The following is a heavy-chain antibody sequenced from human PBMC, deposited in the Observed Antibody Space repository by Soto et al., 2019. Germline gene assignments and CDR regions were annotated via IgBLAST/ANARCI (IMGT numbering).Heavy chain of an antibody. J-gene: IGHJ6*02. Sequence: PGGSPRLSCAASGFTFSTYWMHWVRQAPGKGLVWVSRINSDGSSTSYADSVKGRFTISRDNAKNTLYLQMSSLRAEDTAVYYCARDRGQNDGMDVWGQGTTVTASS. V-gene: IGHV3-74*01. D-gene: IGHD3-10*01. CDR1: GFTFSTYW. CDR2: INSDGSST. CDR3: ARDRGQNDGMDV.